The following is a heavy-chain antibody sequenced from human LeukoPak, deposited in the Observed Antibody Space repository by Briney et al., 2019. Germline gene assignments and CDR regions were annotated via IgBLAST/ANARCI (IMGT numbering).Heavy chain of an antibody. Sequence: SETLSLTCTVSGGSIISGGYYWNWIRQHPGKGLEWIGYIYYSGSTYYNPSLKSRITISVDTSKNQFSLKLSSVTAADTAVYYCARDGGYGSGSYYLHYWGQGTLVTVSS. D-gene: IGHD3-10*01. CDR3: ARDGGYGSGSYYLHY. CDR1: GGSIISGGYY. J-gene: IGHJ4*02. V-gene: IGHV4-31*03. CDR2: IYYSGST.